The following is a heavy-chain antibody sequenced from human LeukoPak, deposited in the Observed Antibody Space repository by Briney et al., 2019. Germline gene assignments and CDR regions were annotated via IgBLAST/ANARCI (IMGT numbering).Heavy chain of an antibody. D-gene: IGHD3-9*01. Sequence: ASVKVSCKASGYTFTGYYMHWVRQAPGQGLEWMGWINPNGGDTNYAQKFQGRVTMTRDTSISTAYMELSRLRSDDTAVYYCARGFDWLSYYFDYWGQGTLVTVSS. CDR2: INPNGGDT. V-gene: IGHV1-2*02. CDR1: GYTFTGYY. CDR3: ARGFDWLSYYFDY. J-gene: IGHJ4*02.